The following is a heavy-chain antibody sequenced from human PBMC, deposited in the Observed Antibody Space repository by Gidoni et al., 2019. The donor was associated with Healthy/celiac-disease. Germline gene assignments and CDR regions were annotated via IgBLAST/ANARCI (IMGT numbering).Heavy chain of an antibody. V-gene: IGHV4-34*01. Sequence: QVQLQQWGAGLLKPSVTLSLTCAVYGGSFSVYYWSWIRQPPGKGLEWIGEINHSGSNNYNPSLKSRVTISVDTSKNQFSLKLSSVTAADTAVYYCARGDVDTAMVRGNWFDPWGQGTLVTVSA. CDR3: ARGDVDTAMVRGNWFDP. J-gene: IGHJ5*02. D-gene: IGHD5-18*01. CDR2: INHSGSN. CDR1: GGSFSVYY.